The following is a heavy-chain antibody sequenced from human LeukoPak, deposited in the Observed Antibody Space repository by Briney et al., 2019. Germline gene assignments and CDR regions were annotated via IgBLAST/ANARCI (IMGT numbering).Heavy chain of an antibody. V-gene: IGHV1-69*13. J-gene: IGHJ6*02. CDR1: GGTFSSYA. D-gene: IGHD2-2*01. CDR2: IIPIFGTA. Sequence: GASVKVSCKASGGTFSSYAISWVRQAPGQGLEWMGGIIPIFGTANYAQKFQGRVTITADESTSTAYMELSSLRSEDTAVYYCARVGDCSSTSCWNYYYGMDVWGQGTTVTVSS. CDR3: ARVGDCSSTSCWNYYYGMDV.